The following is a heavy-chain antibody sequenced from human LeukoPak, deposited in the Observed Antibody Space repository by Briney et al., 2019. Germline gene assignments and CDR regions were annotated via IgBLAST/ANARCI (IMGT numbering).Heavy chain of an antibody. J-gene: IGHJ3*02. D-gene: IGHD3-22*01. CDR1: GFTFSSYS. CDR2: ISSSSSTI. Sequence: GGSLRLSCAASGFTFSSYSMNWVRQAPGKGLEWVSYISSSSSTIYYADSVKGRFTISRDNAKNSLYLQMNSLRDEDTAVYYCARDLSTMIVVAHDAFDIWGQGTMVTVSS. V-gene: IGHV3-48*02. CDR3: ARDLSTMIVVAHDAFDI.